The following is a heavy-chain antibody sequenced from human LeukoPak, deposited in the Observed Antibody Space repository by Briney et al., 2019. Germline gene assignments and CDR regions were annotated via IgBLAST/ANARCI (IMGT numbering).Heavy chain of an antibody. Sequence: PGGSLRLSCAASGFTFSSYWMSWVRQAPGKGLEWVANIKQDGSEKYYVDSVKGRFTISRDNSKNTLYLQMNSLRAEDTAVYYCARGSSGWYYFDYWGQGTLVTVSS. D-gene: IGHD6-19*01. J-gene: IGHJ4*02. CDR3: ARGSSGWYYFDY. CDR2: IKQDGSEK. CDR1: GFTFSSYW. V-gene: IGHV3-7*01.